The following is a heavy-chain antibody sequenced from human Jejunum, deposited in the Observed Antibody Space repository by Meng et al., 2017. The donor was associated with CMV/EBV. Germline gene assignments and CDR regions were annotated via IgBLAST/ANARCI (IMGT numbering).Heavy chain of an antibody. CDR1: GFTFSNYD. CDR2: IASSGSDI. J-gene: IGHJ4*02. Sequence: SLKISCAVSGFTFSNYDMNWVRQAPGKGLEWVSHIASSGSDIYYVDSVKGHFTTSRDNARNSLYLQMNSLTVEDTAVYYCARVFDVWGQGTLVTVSS. CDR3: ARVFDV. V-gene: IGHV3-48*03.